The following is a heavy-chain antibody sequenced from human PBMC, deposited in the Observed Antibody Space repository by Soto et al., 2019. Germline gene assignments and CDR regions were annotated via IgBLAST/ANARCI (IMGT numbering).Heavy chain of an antibody. D-gene: IGHD6-13*01. V-gene: IGHV3-30-3*01. CDR1: GFTFSSYA. CDR2: ISYDGSNK. CDR3: ARDLVGKGRSSWYCGMDV. J-gene: IGHJ6*02. Sequence: QVQLVESGGGVVQPGRSLRLSCAASGFTFSSYAMHWVRQAPGKGLEWVAVISYDGSNKYYADSVKGRITISRDNSKNTLYLQMNSLRAEDKAVYYCARDLVGKGRSSWYCGMDVWGQGTTVTVSS.